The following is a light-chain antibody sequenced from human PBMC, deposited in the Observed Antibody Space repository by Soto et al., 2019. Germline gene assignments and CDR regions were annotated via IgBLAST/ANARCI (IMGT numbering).Light chain of an antibody. V-gene: IGLV2-14*01. Sequence: HSALTQPASVSGSPGQSITISCTGSSSDVGGYNYVSWYQHQPGKVPKVMIYEVSNRPSGVSNRFSGSKSGNTASLTISGLQAEDEADYYCSSYTSGSPPDDFGTGTKVTVL. CDR1: SSDVGGYNY. J-gene: IGLJ1*01. CDR3: SSYTSGSPPDD. CDR2: EVS.